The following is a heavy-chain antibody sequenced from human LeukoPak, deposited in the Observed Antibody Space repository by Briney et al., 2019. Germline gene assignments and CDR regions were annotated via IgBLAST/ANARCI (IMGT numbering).Heavy chain of an antibody. J-gene: IGHJ5*02. CDR3: ARDPTTTRWFPTGWFDP. D-gene: IGHD2-15*01. V-gene: IGHV3-23*01. Sequence: GGSLRLSCAASGFTFSSYAMSWVRQAPGKGLEWVSAISGSGGSTYYADSVKGRFTISRDNSKNTLYLQMNSLRAEDTAVYYCARDPTTTRWFPTGWFDPWGQGTLVTVSS. CDR2: ISGSGGST. CDR1: GFTFSSYA.